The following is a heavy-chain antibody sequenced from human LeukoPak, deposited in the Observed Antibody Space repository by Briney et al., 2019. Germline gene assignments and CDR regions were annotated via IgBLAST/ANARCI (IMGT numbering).Heavy chain of an antibody. Sequence: GGSLRLSCAASGFTFSSYEMNWVRQAPGKGLEWVANIVPDGSEKYYVESVRGRFTISRDNAKNSLYLQMKSLRAEDTAVYYCARVEALYNSGSVWAYWGQGTLVTVSS. CDR2: IVPDGSEK. V-gene: IGHV3-7*01. J-gene: IGHJ4*02. D-gene: IGHD3-10*01. CDR1: GFTFSSYE. CDR3: ARVEALYNSGSVWAY.